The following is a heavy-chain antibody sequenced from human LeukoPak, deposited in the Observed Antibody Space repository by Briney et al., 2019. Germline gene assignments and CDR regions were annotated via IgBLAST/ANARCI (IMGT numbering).Heavy chain of an antibody. CDR2: ISSSSSYI. J-gene: IGHJ4*02. CDR1: GFTFSSYS. V-gene: IGHV3-21*01. CDR3: ARGVGSSGWYDGGYFDY. D-gene: IGHD6-19*01. Sequence: PGGSLRLSCAASGFTFSSYSMNWVRQAPGKGLEWVSSISSSSSYIYYADSVKGRFTISRDNDKNSLYLQMNSLRAEDTAVYYCARGVGSSGWYDGGYFDYWGQGTLVTVSS.